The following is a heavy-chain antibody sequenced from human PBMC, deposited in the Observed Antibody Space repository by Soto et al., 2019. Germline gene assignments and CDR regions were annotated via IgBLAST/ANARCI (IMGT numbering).Heavy chain of an antibody. CDR2: ISWNSGSI. D-gene: IGHD2-15*01. CDR3: AKDIGYCSGGSCYSRYYYYYGMDV. Sequence: DVQLVESGGGLVQPGRSLRLSCAASGFTFDDYAMHWVRQAPGKGLEWVSGISWNSGSIGYADSVKGRFTISRDNAKNSLYLQMNSLRAEDTALYYCAKDIGYCSGGSCYSRYYYYYGMDVWGQGTTVTVSS. CDR1: GFTFDDYA. J-gene: IGHJ6*02. V-gene: IGHV3-9*01.